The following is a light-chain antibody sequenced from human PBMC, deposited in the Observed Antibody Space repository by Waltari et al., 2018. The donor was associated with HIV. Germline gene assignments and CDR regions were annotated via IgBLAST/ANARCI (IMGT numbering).Light chain of an antibody. CDR2: DVT. CDR3: SSHAVISTYV. V-gene: IGLV2-11*01. Sequence: QSALTQPRSVSGSPGQSVTISCTGTSSDVGNYDFVSWYQQHPGKSPRRLIVDVTKRPSGVPDRSSGSKSGNTASLTISGLQADDEADYFCSSHAVISTYVFGVGTTVTVL. CDR1: SSDVGNYDF. J-gene: IGLJ1*01.